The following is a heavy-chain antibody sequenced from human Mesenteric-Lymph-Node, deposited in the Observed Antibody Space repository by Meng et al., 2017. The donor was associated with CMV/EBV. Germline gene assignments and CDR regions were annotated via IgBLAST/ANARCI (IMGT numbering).Heavy chain of an antibody. CDR3: ARDSNYVWFDP. D-gene: IGHD4-11*01. CDR1: GYNFTNYD. CDR2: INPNSGNT. Sequence: PCKDSGYNFTNYDINWVRKATGQGLEWMGWINPNSGNTGYAQKFQGRVTITRNTSISTAYMELSSLRSEDTAVYYCARDSNYVWFDPWGQGTLVTVSS. J-gene: IGHJ5*02. V-gene: IGHV1-8*03.